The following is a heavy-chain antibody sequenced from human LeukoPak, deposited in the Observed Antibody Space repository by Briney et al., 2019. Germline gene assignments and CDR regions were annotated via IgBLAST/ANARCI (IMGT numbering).Heavy chain of an antibody. CDR1: GYTFTSYY. CDR2: INPSGGST. V-gene: IGHV1-46*01. J-gene: IGHJ4*02. Sequence: GASVKVSCKASGYTFTSYYMHWVRQAPGQGLEWMGIINPSGGSTSYAQKFQGRVTMTRDMSTSTVYMELSSLRSEDTAVYYCARDMGRVATNRALGYWGQGTLVTVSS. CDR3: ARDMGRVATNRALGY. D-gene: IGHD5-12*01.